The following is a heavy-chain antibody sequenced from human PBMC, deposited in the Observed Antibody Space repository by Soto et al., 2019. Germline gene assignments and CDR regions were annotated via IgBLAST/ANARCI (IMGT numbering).Heavy chain of an antibody. Sequence: EVQLLESGGGLVQPGGSLRLSCAASGFTFSSYTMNWVRQAPGRGLEWVSVISGSGGSTYYADAVKGRFTISRDNSKNTLYLQMNSLRAEDTAVYYCAKRTVGWYFDLWGRGTLVTVSS. CDR2: ISGSGGST. CDR3: AKRTVGWYFDL. D-gene: IGHD4-17*01. V-gene: IGHV3-23*01. CDR1: GFTFSSYT. J-gene: IGHJ2*01.